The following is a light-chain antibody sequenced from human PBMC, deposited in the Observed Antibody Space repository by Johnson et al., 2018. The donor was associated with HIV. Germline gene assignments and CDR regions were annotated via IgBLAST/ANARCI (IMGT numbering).Light chain of an antibody. J-gene: IGLJ1*01. CDR3: GTWDSSLSAYV. CDR2: ENN. V-gene: IGLV1-51*02. CDR1: SSNIGNNY. Sequence: LPQPPSVSAAPGQKVTISCSGSSSNIGNNYVSWYQQLPGTAPKLLIYENNKRPSGIPDRFSGSKSGTSATLGITGLQTGDEADYYCGTWDSSLSAYVFVTGTKVTVL.